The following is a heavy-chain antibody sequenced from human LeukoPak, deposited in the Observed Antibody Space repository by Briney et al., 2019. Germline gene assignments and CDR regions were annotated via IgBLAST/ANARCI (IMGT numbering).Heavy chain of an antibody. CDR2: IYTSGST. Sequence: SETLSLTCTVSGGSISSGSYYWSWIRQPAGKGLEWIGRIYTSGSTNYNPSLKSRVTISVDTSKNQISLKLSSVTAADTAVYYCARATPRGTMVRGVIKGVDWFDPWGQGTLVTVSS. CDR1: GGSISSGSYY. J-gene: IGHJ5*02. D-gene: IGHD3-10*01. CDR3: ARATPRGTMVRGVIKGVDWFDP. V-gene: IGHV4-61*02.